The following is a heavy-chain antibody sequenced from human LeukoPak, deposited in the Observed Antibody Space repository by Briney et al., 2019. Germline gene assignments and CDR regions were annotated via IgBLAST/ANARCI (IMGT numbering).Heavy chain of an antibody. V-gene: IGHV1-2*02. CDR3: ARDLTMVRGVITKDYYYYYGMDV. Sequence: ASVKVSCKASGYTFTGYYMHWVRQAPGQGLEWMGWINPNSGGTNYAQKFQGRVTMTRDTSISTAYMELSRLRSDDTAVYYCARDLTMVRGVITKDYYYYYGMDVRGQGTTVTVSS. D-gene: IGHD3-10*01. J-gene: IGHJ6*02. CDR1: GYTFTGYY. CDR2: INPNSGGT.